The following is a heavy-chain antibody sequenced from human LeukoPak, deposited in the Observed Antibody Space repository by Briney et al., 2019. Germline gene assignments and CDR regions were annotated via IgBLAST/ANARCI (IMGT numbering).Heavy chain of an antibody. CDR3: ARDLWGSGIDN. D-gene: IGHD3-10*01. Sequence: SETLSLTCTVSGGSIRSGSYYWSWIRQPAGKGLEWIGRIYTSGSTNYNPSLKSRVTISVDTSKNQFSLKLSSVTAADTAVYYCARDLWGSGIDNWGQGTLVTVSS. CDR1: GGSIRSGSYY. J-gene: IGHJ4*02. CDR2: IYTSGST. V-gene: IGHV4-61*02.